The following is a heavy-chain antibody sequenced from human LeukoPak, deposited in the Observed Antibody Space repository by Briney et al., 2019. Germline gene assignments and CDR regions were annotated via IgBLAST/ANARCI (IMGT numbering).Heavy chain of an antibody. V-gene: IGHV4-30-2*01. Sequence: SQTLSLTCAVSGGSISSGGYSWSWIRQPPGKGLEWIGYIYHSGSTYYNPSLKSRVTISVDRSKNQFSLKLSSVTAADTAVYYCARSHRSSTSCYPRWFDPWGQGTLVTVSS. J-gene: IGHJ5*02. CDR3: ARSHRSSTSCYPRWFDP. CDR2: IYHSGST. CDR1: GGSISSGGYS. D-gene: IGHD2-2*01.